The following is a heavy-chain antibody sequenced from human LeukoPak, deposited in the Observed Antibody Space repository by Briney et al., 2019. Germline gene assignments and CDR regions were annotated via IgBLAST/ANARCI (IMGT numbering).Heavy chain of an antibody. V-gene: IGHV3-30*01. D-gene: IGHD1-7*01. CDR2: ISYDGSNK. J-gene: IGHJ4*02. Sequence: GGSLRLSCAASGFTFSSYAMHCVRQAPGKGLEGGAVISYDGSNKYYADSVKGRFTISRDNSKNTLYLQMNSLRAEDAAVYYCARDRNPGYNWNSPDYWGQGTLVTVSS. CDR3: ARDRNPGYNWNSPDY. CDR1: GFTFSSYA.